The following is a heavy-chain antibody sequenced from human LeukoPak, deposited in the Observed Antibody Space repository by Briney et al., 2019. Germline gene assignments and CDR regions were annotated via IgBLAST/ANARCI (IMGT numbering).Heavy chain of an antibody. V-gene: IGHV3-33*01. J-gene: IGHJ4*02. D-gene: IGHD5-18*01. CDR1: GFTFSSYG. Sequence: PGRSLRLSCAASGFTFSSYGMHWVRQAPGKGLEWVAVIWYDGSNKYYADSVKGRFTISRDNSKNTLYLQMNSLRAEDTAVYYCARDVLDSVTPFDYWGQGTLVTVSS. CDR3: ARDVLDSVTPFDY. CDR2: IWYDGSNK.